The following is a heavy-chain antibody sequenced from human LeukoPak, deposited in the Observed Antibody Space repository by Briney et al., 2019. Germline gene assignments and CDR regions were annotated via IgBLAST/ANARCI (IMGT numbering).Heavy chain of an antibody. J-gene: IGHJ6*02. D-gene: IGHD3-10*01. V-gene: IGHV4-59*01. Sequence: PSETLSLTCTVSGGSISSYYWSWIRQPPGKGLEWIGYIYYSGSTNYNPSLKSRVTISVDTSKNQFSLKLSSVTAADTALYYCARVRAGALYYYGMDVWGQGTTVTVSS. CDR2: IYYSGST. CDR3: ARVRAGALYYYGMDV. CDR1: GGSISSYY.